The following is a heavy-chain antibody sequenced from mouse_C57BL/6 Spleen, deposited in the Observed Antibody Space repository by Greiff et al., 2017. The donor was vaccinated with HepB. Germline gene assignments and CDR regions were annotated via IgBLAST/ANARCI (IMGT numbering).Heavy chain of an antibody. D-gene: IGHD2-5*01. V-gene: IGHV1-82*01. CDR2: IYPGDGDT. Sequence: QVQLQQSGPELVKPGASVKISCKASGYAFSSSWMNWVKQRPGKGLEWIGRIYPGDGDTNYNGKFKGKATLTADKSSSTAYMQLSSLTSEDSAVYFCARCSNGYAMDYWGQGTSVTVSS. CDR1: GYAFSSSW. CDR3: ARCSNGYAMDY. J-gene: IGHJ4*01.